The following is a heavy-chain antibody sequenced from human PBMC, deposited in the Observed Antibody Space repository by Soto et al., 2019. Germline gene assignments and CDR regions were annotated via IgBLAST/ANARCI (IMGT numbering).Heavy chain of an antibody. CDR3: ARLERGGYGMDV. Sequence: SETLSLTCTVSGGSISSYYWSWIRQPPGKGLEWIGYIYYSGSTNYNPSLKSRVTISVDTSKNQFSLRLSSVTAADTAVYYCARLERGGYGMDVWGQGTTVTVSS. CDR2: IYYSGST. D-gene: IGHD3-10*01. CDR1: GGSISSYY. J-gene: IGHJ6*02. V-gene: IGHV4-59*08.